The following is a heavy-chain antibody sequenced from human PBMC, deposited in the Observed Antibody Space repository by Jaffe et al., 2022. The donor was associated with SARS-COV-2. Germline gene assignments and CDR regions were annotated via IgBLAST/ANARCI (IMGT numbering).Heavy chain of an antibody. D-gene: IGHD2-21*02. CDR2: ISGSGGST. CDR3: ATEALNIVVVTAPRY. Sequence: EVQLLESGGGLVQPGGSLRLSCAASGFTFISYAMSWVRQAPGKGLEWVSGISGSGGSTYYADSVKGRFTMSRDSSKNTLYLQMNSLRAEDTAVYYCATEALNIVVVTAPRYWGQGTLVTVSS. J-gene: IGHJ4*02. CDR1: GFTFISYA. V-gene: IGHV3-23*01.